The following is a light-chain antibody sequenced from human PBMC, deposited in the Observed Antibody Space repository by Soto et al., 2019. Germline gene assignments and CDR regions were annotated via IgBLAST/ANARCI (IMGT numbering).Light chain of an antibody. J-gene: IGLJ2*01. CDR2: EVN. V-gene: IGLV2-23*02. CDR3: CSYTSSNTLV. CDR1: SSDIGSYDF. Sequence: QSVLTQPASVSGSPGQSITISCTGASSDIGSYDFVSWYQQNPGKTPRLIIYEVNKRPWGVSNRFSGSKSGNTASLTISGLQAEDEADYYCCSYTSSNTLVFGGGTKLTVL.